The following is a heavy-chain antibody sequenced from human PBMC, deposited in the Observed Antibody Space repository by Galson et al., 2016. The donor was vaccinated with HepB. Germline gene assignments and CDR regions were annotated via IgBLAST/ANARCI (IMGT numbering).Heavy chain of an antibody. V-gene: IGHV3-74*01. D-gene: IGHD6-19*01. J-gene: IGHJ4*02. CDR1: GFSINGWW. CDR3: AVAGRE. Sequence: SLRLSCAGSGFSINGWWMHWVRQAPGKGLVWVSRINLDGSSATYADSVRGRFTTSRDNAKNTLYLQMNSLRAEDTAVYYCAVAGREGVQGTLVTVSS. CDR2: INLDGSSA.